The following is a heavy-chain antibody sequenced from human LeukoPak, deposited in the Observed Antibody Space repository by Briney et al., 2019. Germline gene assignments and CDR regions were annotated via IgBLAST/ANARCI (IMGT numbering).Heavy chain of an antibody. J-gene: IGHJ3*02. CDR1: GFTFSSYA. CDR2: ISYDGSNK. D-gene: IGHD5-18*01. CDR3: ARDVDTAMVFAFDI. V-gene: IGHV3-30*04. Sequence: GGSLRLSCAASGFTFSSYAMHWVRQAPGKGLEWVAVISYDGSNKYYADSVKGRFTISRDNSKSTLYLQMNSLRAEDTAVYYCARDVDTAMVFAFDIWGQGTMVTVSS.